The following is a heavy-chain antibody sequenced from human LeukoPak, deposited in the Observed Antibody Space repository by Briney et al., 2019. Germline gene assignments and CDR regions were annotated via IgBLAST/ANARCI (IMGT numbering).Heavy chain of an antibody. V-gene: IGHV1-2*02. CDR3: AREEVSVISDTCCSGLGY. D-gene: IGHD3-10*01. J-gene: IGHJ4*02. CDR2: INPNGVGT. Sequence: GASVTVSCTSSGYTFTVFYMHWVRQAPGQGLEWMGWINPNGVGTNYAQKFQGRVTMTRDTSINTAYMELSSLRSDDTAVYYGAREEVSVISDTCCSGLGYWGQGTLVTVSS. CDR1: GYTFTVFY.